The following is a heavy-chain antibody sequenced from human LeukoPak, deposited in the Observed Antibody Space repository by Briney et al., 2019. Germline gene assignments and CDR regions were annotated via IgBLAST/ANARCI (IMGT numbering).Heavy chain of an antibody. Sequence: SETLSLTCTVSGGSIGSFYWNWIRQPPGKGLEWIGYVYSSGNTNYNPSLKSRVIISVDTSKNQFSLKLSSVTAADTVVYYCARGGVLLGIDYWGQGTLVTVSS. CDR2: VYSSGNT. CDR3: ARGGVLLGIDY. D-gene: IGHD2-8*02. V-gene: IGHV4-59*01. CDR1: GGSIGSFY. J-gene: IGHJ4*02.